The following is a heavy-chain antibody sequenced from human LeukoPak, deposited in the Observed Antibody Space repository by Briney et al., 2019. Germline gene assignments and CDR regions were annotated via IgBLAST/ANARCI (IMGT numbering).Heavy chain of an antibody. CDR3: ARSYSGSYRDWFDP. V-gene: IGHV4-59*01. CDR1: GGSISSYY. J-gene: IGHJ5*02. D-gene: IGHD1-26*01. CDR2: IYYIGST. Sequence: SETLSLTCTVSGGSISSYYWSWIRQPPGKGLEWIGYIYYIGSTNYNPSLKSRVTMSVDTSKSQFSLKLSSVTAADTAVYYCARSYSGSYRDWFDPWGQGTLVTVSS.